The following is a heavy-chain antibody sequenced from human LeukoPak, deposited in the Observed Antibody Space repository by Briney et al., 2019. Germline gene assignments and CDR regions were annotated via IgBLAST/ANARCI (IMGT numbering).Heavy chain of an antibody. CDR3: ARLGFFYYDSSGYRRAFDY. V-gene: IGHV4-34*01. CDR2: INHSGST. Sequence: PSETLSLTCAVYGGSFSGYYWSWIRQPPGKGLEWIGEINHSGSTNYNPSLKSRVTISVDTSKNQFSLKLSSVTAADTAVYYCARLGFFYYDSSGYRRAFDYWGQGTLVTVSS. D-gene: IGHD3-22*01. J-gene: IGHJ4*02. CDR1: GGSFSGYY.